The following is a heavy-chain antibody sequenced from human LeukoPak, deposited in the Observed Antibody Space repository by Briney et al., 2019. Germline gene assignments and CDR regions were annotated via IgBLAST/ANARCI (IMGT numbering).Heavy chain of an antibody. CDR2: ISSSSSYI. J-gene: IGHJ3*02. V-gene: IGHV3-21*01. CDR3: ARDGATIFGVVIPASFAFDI. Sequence: GGSLRLSCAASGFTFSSYSMNWVRRAPGKGLEWVSSISSSSSYIYYADSVKGRFTISRDNAKNSLYLQMNSLRAEDTAVYYCARDGATIFGVVIPASFAFDIWGQGTMVTVSS. CDR1: GFTFSSYS. D-gene: IGHD3-3*01.